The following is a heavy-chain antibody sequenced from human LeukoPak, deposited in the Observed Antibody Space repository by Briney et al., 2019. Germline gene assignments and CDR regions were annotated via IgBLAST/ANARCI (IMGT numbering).Heavy chain of an antibody. CDR3: ARDRAWNYFDY. CDR2: ISNDGSRK. Sequence: GRSLRLSCAPSGFTFSRHGMHWVRQAPGKGLEWVAIISNDGSRKYYAHSVEGRFSISRDNSKNTLYLQMDSLRAEDTAVYYCARDRAWNYFDYWGQGTLVTVSS. V-gene: IGHV3-30*03. J-gene: IGHJ4*02. CDR1: GFTFSRHG. D-gene: IGHD3-3*01.